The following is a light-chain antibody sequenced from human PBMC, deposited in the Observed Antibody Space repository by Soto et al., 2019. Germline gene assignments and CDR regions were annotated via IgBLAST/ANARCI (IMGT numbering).Light chain of an antibody. Sequence: DIQMTQSPSSVSASVGDRVSITCRASQGISNWLAWYQQKPGRAPKLLIYTGSSLQSGVPSRFSGTGSGTDFTLTISSLQPEDVATYYGQQANSFPLTFGVGTKVEIK. CDR2: TGS. CDR3: QQANSFPLT. V-gene: IGKV1-12*01. J-gene: IGKJ4*01. CDR1: QGISNW.